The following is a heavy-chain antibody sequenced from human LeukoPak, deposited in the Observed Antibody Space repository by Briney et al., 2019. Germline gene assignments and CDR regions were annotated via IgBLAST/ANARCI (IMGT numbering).Heavy chain of an antibody. J-gene: IGHJ6*03. CDR1: GFTFSSHG. Sequence: GGSLRLSCAASGFTFSSHGMSWVRQAPGKGLEWVSTIRGSGDNTYYADSVKGRFTISRDNSKNTLYLQMNSLRAEDTAVYYCARGQSRRWYRYYYYYYMDVWGKGTTVTVSS. CDR3: ARGQSRRWYRYYYYYYMDV. V-gene: IGHV3-23*01. D-gene: IGHD6-13*01. CDR2: IRGSGDNT.